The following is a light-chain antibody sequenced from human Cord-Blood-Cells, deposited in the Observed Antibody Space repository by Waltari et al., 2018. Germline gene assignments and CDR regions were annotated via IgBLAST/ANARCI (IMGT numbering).Light chain of an antibody. CDR2: GAS. V-gene: IGKV3-15*01. Sequence: EIVMTQSPATLSVSPGERANLSCRASQSVNSNLAWYQQKPGQAPRLLIYGASTRATGIPARFSGSGSGTEFTLTISSLQSEDFAVYYCQQYNNWPFTFGPGTKVDIK. CDR3: QQYNNWPFT. CDR1: QSVNSN. J-gene: IGKJ3*01.